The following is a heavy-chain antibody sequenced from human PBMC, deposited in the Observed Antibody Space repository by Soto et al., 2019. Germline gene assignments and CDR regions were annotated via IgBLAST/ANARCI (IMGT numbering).Heavy chain of an antibody. D-gene: IGHD4-17*01. J-gene: IGHJ6*02. CDR3: ATDGTVTTHYYYGMDV. CDR1: GGSISSYY. V-gene: IGHV4-4*07. Sequence: SETLSLTCTVSGGSISSYYWSWIRQPAGKGLEWIGRIYTSGSTNYNPSLKSRVTMSVDTSKNQFSLKLSSVTAADTAVYYCATDGTVTTHYYYGMDVWGQGTTVTVSS. CDR2: IYTSGST.